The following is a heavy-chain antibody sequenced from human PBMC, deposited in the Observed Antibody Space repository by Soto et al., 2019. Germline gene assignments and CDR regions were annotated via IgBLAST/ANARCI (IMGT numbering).Heavy chain of an antibody. CDR1: GFTFSSYS. J-gene: IGHJ5*02. V-gene: IGHV3-21*01. CDR2: ISSSSSYI. CDR3: ARDSYDLLDWFDP. D-gene: IGHD5-12*01. Sequence: PGGSLRLSCAASGFTFSSYSMNWVRQAPGKGLEWVSSISSSSSYIYYADSVKGRFTISRDNPKNSLYLQMNSLRAEDTAVYYCARDSYDLLDWFDPWGQGTLVTVAS.